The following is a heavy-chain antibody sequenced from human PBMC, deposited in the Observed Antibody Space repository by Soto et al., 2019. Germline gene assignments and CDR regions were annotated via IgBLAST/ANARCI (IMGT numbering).Heavy chain of an antibody. V-gene: IGHV4-30-4*01. CDR1: GDSISSGDYY. Sequence: SETLSLTCTVSGDSISSGDYYCSWIRQPPGKGLEWIGYIYYSGTTYYNPSLKSRVTMSVDTSKNQFSLNLRSVTVADTAVYYCARARGYESRFFQQWGQGTLVTVSS. J-gene: IGHJ1*01. D-gene: IGHD3-22*01. CDR3: ARARGYESRFFQQ. CDR2: IYYSGTT.